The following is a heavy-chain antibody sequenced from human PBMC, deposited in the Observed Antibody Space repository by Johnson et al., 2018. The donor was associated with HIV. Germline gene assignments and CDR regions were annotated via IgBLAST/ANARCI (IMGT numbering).Heavy chain of an antibody. V-gene: IGHV3-11*04. Sequence: QVQLVESGGGLVKPGGSLRLSCAASGFTFSDYYMSWIRQAPGKGLEWVSYISSSGSTIYYADSVKGRFTISRDNAKNTLYLQMKSLRPEDTAVYYCAKESKWESRTPHAFDLWGQGTMVTVSS. D-gene: IGHD1-26*01. CDR2: ISSSGSTI. CDR3: AKESKWESRTPHAFDL. J-gene: IGHJ3*01. CDR1: GFTFSDYY.